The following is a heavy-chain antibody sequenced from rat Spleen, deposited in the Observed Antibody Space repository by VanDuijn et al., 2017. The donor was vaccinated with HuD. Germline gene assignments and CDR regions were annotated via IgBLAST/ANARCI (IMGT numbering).Heavy chain of an antibody. Sequence: EVQLVESDGGLVQPGRSLKLSCAASGFTFSDYYMAWVRQAPTKGLEWVATISYDGSGTYYRDSVKGRFTISRDNAKSTLYLQMDSLRSEDTATYYCVRLLGAPDWYFDFWGPGTMVTVSS. D-gene: IGHD5-1*01. J-gene: IGHJ1*01. CDR2: ISYDGSGT. CDR1: GFTFSDYY. CDR3: VRLLGAPDWYFDF. V-gene: IGHV5-29*01.